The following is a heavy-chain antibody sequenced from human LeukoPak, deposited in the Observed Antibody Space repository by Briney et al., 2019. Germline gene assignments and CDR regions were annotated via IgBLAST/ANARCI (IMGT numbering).Heavy chain of an antibody. CDR3: ARERGYCSSTSCQNWFDP. CDR1: GYSFTSYW. D-gene: IGHD2-2*01. V-gene: IGHV5-51*01. Sequence: GESLKISCKGSGYSFTSYWIAWVRQMPGKGLEWMEIIYPDDSDTKYSPSFQGQVTISADKSTNTAYLQWSSLKASDTAMYYCARERGYCSSTSCQNWFDPWGQGTLVTVSS. J-gene: IGHJ5*02. CDR2: IYPDDSDT.